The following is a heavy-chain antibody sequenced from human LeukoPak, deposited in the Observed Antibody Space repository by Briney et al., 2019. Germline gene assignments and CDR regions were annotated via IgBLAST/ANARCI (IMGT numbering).Heavy chain of an antibody. CDR3: AANGYCGTDCYYYFDY. CDR1: GGTFNNYA. J-gene: IGHJ4*02. D-gene: IGHD2-21*02. Sequence: SVKVSCKASGGTFNNYALSWVRQAPGQGLEWMGGIIPIFGTTNYAQKFQGRVTITADESTTTAYMELNSLRSADTAVYYCAANGYCGTDCYYYFDYWGQGTLVTVSS. V-gene: IGHV1-69*01. CDR2: IIPIFGTT.